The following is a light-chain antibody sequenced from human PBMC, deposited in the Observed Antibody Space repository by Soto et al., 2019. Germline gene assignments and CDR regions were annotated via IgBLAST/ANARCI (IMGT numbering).Light chain of an antibody. J-gene: IGKJ1*01. V-gene: IGKV1-39*01. Sequence: DIQMTQSPSSLSASVGDRVTITCRASRSISTYLNWYQQKPGQVPELLISAASTLQRGVPSRFSGSGSGTDFTLTISSLQSEDFATYYCQQTFGTPRTFDQGTRVDIK. CDR2: AAS. CDR3: QQTFGTPRT. CDR1: RSISTY.